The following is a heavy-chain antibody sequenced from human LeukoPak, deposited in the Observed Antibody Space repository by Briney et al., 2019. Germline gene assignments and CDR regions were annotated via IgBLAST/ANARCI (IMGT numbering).Heavy chain of an antibody. CDR2: IIPILGIA. CDR3: ARDKVIASAGTPNWFDP. J-gene: IGHJ5*02. D-gene: IGHD6-13*01. CDR1: GGTFSSYA. Sequence: ASVKVSCKASGGTFSSYAISWVRQAPEQGLEWMGRIIPILGIANYAQKFQGRVTITADKSTSTAYMELSSLTSDDTAVYYCARDKVIASAGTPNWFDPWGQGTQVTVS. V-gene: IGHV1-69*04.